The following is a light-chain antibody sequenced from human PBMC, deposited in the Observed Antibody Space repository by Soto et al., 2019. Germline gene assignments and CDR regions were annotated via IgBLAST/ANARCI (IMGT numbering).Light chain of an antibody. V-gene: IGLV1-44*01. Sequence: QSVLTQPPSASGTPGQRVTISCSGSRSDIGSNNVYWYQQLPRTAPKLLIYSNDKRPSGVPDRFSCSKSGTAATLAITGLQSEDEADYYCAAWDDSLNGVYVFGPGTKLTVL. CDR3: AAWDDSLNGVYV. CDR1: RSDIGSNN. CDR2: SND. J-gene: IGLJ1*01.